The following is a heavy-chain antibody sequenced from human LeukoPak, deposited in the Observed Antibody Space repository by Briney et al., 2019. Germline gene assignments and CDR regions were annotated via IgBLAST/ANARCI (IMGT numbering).Heavy chain of an antibody. CDR2: IRSKANSYAT. D-gene: IGHD3-10*01. V-gene: IGHV3-73*01. J-gene: IGHJ4*02. CDR3: TTDRDYMVRGLSGLHY. CDR1: GFTFSGSA. Sequence: GGSLRLSCAASGFTFSGSAMHWVRQASGKGLEWVGRIRSKANSYATAYAESVKGIFTISRDDSKNTAYLQMNTLETEDTAVYFCTTDRDYMVRGLSGLHYWGQGTLVTVSS.